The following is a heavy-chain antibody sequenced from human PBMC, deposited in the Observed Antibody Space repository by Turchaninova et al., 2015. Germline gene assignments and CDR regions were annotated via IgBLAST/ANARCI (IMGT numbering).Heavy chain of an antibody. Sequence: EVQLVESGGGLVQPGGSLRLSCASSGFAFTTAWMSWARQAPGKGREWVGRIKAKTERWTTDYVAPVKDRFTMSRDDSKNTLYLQISNLNTEDTAVYYCTWLYYSYLAFWGKGTTVTVAS. J-gene: IGHJ6*03. CDR1: GFAFTTAW. V-gene: IGHV3-15*01. CDR2: IKAKTERWTT. D-gene: IGHD2-15*01. CDR3: TWLYYSYLAF.